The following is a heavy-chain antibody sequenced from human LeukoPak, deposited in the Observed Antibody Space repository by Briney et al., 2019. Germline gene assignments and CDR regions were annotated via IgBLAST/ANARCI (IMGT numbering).Heavy chain of an antibody. V-gene: IGHV3-30-3*01. CDR1: GFSFSTYF. J-gene: IGHJ3*02. CDR2: IASDGSQT. CDR3: ARERLDTIVHSGASDI. Sequence: HPGGSLRLSCAASGFSFSTYFMHWVRQAPGKGLEWVAVIASDGSQTFYVESVKGRFTISRVNSKNTLYLQMNSLRAEDTAVYFCARERLDTIVHSGASDIWGQGTMVTVSS. D-gene: IGHD3-10*01.